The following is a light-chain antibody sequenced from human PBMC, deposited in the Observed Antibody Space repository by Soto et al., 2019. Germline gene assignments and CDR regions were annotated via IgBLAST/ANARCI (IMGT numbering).Light chain of an antibody. V-gene: IGKV1-5*03. Sequence: DIQMTQSPSTLSASVGDRNTINCRASQSISSWLAWYQQKPGKAPKLLIYKASSLESGVPSRFSGSGSGTEFTLTISSLQPDDFATYYCQQYNSYTWTFGQGTKVDIK. CDR1: QSISSW. J-gene: IGKJ1*01. CDR2: KAS. CDR3: QQYNSYTWT.